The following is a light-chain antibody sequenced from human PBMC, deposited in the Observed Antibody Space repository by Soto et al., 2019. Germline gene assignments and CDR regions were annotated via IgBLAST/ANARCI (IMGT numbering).Light chain of an antibody. CDR2: VAS. Sequence: EIVMTQSPATLSVSPGERATLSCRASQSVSSNLAWYQQKPGQTPKLLIYVASTRATGIPARFSGSGSGTECTLTISGLQSADFAVYYCQQYSVWPLTFGGGTKVEFK. CDR3: QQYSVWPLT. V-gene: IGKV3-15*01. J-gene: IGKJ4*01. CDR1: QSVSSN.